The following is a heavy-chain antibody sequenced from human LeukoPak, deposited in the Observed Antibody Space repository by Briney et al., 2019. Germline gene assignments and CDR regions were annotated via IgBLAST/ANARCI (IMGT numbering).Heavy chain of an antibody. CDR3: AKDWGEATVTNWFDP. CDR2: ISYDGSNK. J-gene: IGHJ5*02. Sequence: PGRSLRLSCAASGFAFSSYGIHWVRQAPGKGLEWVAVISYDGSNKFYADSVKGRFTISRDNSKNTLFLQMNSPRPEDTAVYYCAKDWGEATVTNWFDPWGQGTLVTVSS. CDR1: GFAFSSYG. D-gene: IGHD4-11*01. V-gene: IGHV3-30*18.